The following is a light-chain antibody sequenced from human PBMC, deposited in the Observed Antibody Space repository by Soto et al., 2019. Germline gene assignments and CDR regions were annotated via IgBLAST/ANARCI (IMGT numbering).Light chain of an antibody. CDR1: QSISSW. CDR3: QQYNSYPT. V-gene: IGKV1-5*03. J-gene: IGKJ4*01. Sequence: DIQMTQSHSTLSVSVGDRVTITCRASQSISSWLAWYQQKPGKAPNLLIYKASSLESGVPSRFSGSGSGTEFTLTISSLQPDDFATYYCQQYNSYPTFGGGTKVEIK. CDR2: KAS.